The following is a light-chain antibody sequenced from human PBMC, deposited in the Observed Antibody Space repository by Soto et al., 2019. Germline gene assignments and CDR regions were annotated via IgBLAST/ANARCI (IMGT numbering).Light chain of an antibody. V-gene: IGKV3-20*01. J-gene: IGKJ5*01. CDR3: QQYGSSPIT. CDR2: GAS. CDR1: QSVSSSY. Sequence: TVLTQSPGTLSLSPGQTPTLFSSASQSVSSSYLAWYQQKPGQAPRLLIYGASSRATGIPARFSGSGSGTDFTLTISSLEPEDFAVYYCQQYGSSPITFGQGTRLEIK.